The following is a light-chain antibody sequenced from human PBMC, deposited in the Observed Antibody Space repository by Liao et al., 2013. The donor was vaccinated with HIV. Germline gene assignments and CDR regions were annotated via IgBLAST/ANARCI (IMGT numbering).Light chain of an antibody. J-gene: IGLJ3*02. CDR3: QVWDKNTDDVV. CDR2: FDS. CDR1: NIGAKS. Sequence: SYVLIQPPSVSVAPGQTASISCGGNNIGAKSVHWYRQKPGQAPVLVIHFDSGRPSGIPERFSGSNSGNTATLNISSVEAGDEADYFCQVWDKNTDDVVFGGGTKLTVL. V-gene: IGLV3-21*01.